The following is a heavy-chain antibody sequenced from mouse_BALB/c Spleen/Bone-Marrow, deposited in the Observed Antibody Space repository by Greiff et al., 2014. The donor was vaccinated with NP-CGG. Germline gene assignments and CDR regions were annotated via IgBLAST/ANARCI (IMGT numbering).Heavy chain of an antibody. V-gene: IGHV5-17*02. J-gene: IGHJ2*01. CDR3: TRGGNWDDFDY. Sequence: EVQLVESGGGLVQPGGSRKLSCAASGFTFSSFGTHWVRQAPEKGLEWVAYISSVSSTIYYADTVKGRFTISRDNPKNTLFLQMTSLRSEDTAMYYCTRGGNWDDFDYWGQGTTLTVSS. D-gene: IGHD4-1*01. CDR2: ISSVSSTI. CDR1: GFTFSSFG.